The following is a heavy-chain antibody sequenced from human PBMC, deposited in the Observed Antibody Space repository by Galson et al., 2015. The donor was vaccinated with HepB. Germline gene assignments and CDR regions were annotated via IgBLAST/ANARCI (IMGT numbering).Heavy chain of an antibody. D-gene: IGHD3-9*01. J-gene: IGHJ4*02. CDR1: GFTVSSNY. Sequence: SLRLSCAASGFTVSSNYMSWVRQAPGKGLEWVSVIYSGGSTYYADSVKGRFTISRDSSENTLYLQMNSLRAEDTAVYYCARDLVLTGYAPRDWYFDYWGQGTLVTVSS. V-gene: IGHV3-66*01. CDR3: ARDLVLTGYAPRDWYFDY. CDR2: IYSGGST.